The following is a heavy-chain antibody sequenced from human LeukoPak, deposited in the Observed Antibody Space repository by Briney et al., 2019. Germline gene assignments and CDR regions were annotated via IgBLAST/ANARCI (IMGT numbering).Heavy chain of an antibody. D-gene: IGHD6-6*01. CDR1: GFTFSSYA. V-gene: IGHV3-21*01. CDR3: ARVPIAARRFDY. J-gene: IGHJ4*02. CDR2: ISSSSSYI. Sequence: PGRSLRLSCAASGFTFSSYAMHWVRQAPGKGLEWVSSISSSSSYIYYADSVKGRFTISRDNAKNSLYLQMNSLRAEDTAVYYCARVPIAARRFDYWGQGTLVTVSS.